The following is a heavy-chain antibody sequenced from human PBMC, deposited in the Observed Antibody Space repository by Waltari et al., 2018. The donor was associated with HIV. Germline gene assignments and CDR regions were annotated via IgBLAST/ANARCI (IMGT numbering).Heavy chain of an antibody. J-gene: IGHJ5*02. Sequence: QVQLQQWGTGLLKSSETLSLTCPVYDGSLSGYYWAWIRQPPGKGLEWIGEVSHSGSTKYNPSLKTRVTLSVDTSKNQFSLTMRLLTAADTAVYFCARYSGRSTKDWFDPWGQGTLVSVSS. D-gene: IGHD1-26*01. CDR3: ARYSGRSTKDWFDP. V-gene: IGHV4-34*02. CDR2: VSHSGST. CDR1: DGSLSGYY.